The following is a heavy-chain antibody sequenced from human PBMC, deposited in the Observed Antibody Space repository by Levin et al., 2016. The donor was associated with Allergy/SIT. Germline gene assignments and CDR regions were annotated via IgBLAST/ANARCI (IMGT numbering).Heavy chain of an antibody. Sequence: SGPTLVKPTQTLTLTCTFSGFSLSSTRVGVGWIRQPPGKALEWLALIYWDDDKHYSPSLKSRLTITKDTSKNQVVLTMTNMDPVDTATYYCAHRRPPTANDWFDPWGQGTLVTVSS. CDR1: GFSLSSTRVG. CDR2: IYWDDDK. D-gene: IGHD2-2*01. CDR3: AHRRPPTANDWFDP. J-gene: IGHJ5*02. V-gene: IGHV2-5*02.